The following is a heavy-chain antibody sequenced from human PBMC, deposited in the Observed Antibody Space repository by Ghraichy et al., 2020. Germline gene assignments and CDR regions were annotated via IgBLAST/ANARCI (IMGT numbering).Heavy chain of an antibody. V-gene: IGHV4-59*01. D-gene: IGHD3-9*01. CDR3: ARVDGSYDSLTGYYPYNWFDP. CDR2: IYYSGST. Sequence: SQTLSLTCTVSGGSISSYYWSWIRQPPGKGLEWIGYIYYSGSTNYNPSLKSRVTISVDTSTNQFSLKLSSVTAADTAVYYCARVDGSYDSLTGYYPYNWFDPWGQGTLVTVSS. J-gene: IGHJ5*02. CDR1: GGSISSYY.